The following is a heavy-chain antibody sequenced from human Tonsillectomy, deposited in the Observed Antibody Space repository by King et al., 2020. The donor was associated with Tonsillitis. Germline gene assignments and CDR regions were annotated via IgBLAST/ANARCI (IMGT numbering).Heavy chain of an antibody. D-gene: IGHD6-13*01. J-gene: IGHJ4*02. Sequence: VQLVESGGCLVQPGGSLRLSCAASGFTFSGYWMHWFRKAPGKGLVWFSLTNSDGSTTRYADSVKGRFASAIHTAKSTLYLQMNSLRAEDTAVYYCARCSSGWYPFDYWGQGTLVTVSS. CDR2: TNSDGSTT. V-gene: IGHV3-74*02. CDR3: ARCSSGWYPFDY. CDR1: GFTFSGYW.